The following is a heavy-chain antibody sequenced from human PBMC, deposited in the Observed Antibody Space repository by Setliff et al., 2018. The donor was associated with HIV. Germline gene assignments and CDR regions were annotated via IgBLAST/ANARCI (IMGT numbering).Heavy chain of an antibody. J-gene: IGHJ4*02. CDR2: IYTSGTT. D-gene: IGHD2-8*02. Sequence: SETLSLTCSVSGVSISGHYWTWVRQPPGKGLEWIGYIYTSGTTEYNPSLESRVTISLDTAKDQVSLKLRSVTAADTALYYCARLIRTGLLYLDYWGLGMLVTVSS. CDR3: ARLIRTGLLYLDY. CDR1: GVSISGHY. V-gene: IGHV4-4*09.